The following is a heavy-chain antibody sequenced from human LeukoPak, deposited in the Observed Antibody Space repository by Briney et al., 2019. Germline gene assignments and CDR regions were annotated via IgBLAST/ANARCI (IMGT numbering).Heavy chain of an antibody. Sequence: SETLSLTCTVSGGSINSYFWSWIRQPPGKGLEWIGYVYYTGSTNYNPSLKSRVTISLDTSKNQFSLKLRSVTAADTAVYYCARSSEGRYYYDSSGFSYYYYYMDVWGKGTTVTVSS. V-gene: IGHV4-59*01. CDR2: VYYTGST. CDR3: ARSSEGRYYYDSSGFSYYYYYMDV. J-gene: IGHJ6*03. CDR1: GGSINSYF. D-gene: IGHD3-22*01.